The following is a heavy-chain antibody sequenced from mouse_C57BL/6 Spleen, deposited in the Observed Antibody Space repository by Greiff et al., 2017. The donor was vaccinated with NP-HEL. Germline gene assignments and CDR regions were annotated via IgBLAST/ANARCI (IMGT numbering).Heavy chain of an antibody. CDR3: ARIKKVVATYFDY. CDR2: TNPTNGRT. CDR1: GYTFTSYW. V-gene: IGHV1S81*02. J-gene: IGHJ2*01. D-gene: IGHD1-1*01. Sequence: VQLQQSGAELVKAGASVKMSCKASGYTFTSYWMHWVKQRLGQGLEWFAETNPTNGRTYYNEKFKSKATLTVDKSSSTAYMLLSGPTFDASAVYYCARIKKVVATYFDYWGQGTTLTVAS.